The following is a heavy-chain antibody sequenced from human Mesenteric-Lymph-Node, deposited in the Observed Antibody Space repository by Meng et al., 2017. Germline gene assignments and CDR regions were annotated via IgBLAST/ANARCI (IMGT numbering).Heavy chain of an antibody. CDR2: IYYSGST. CDR3: ARDVSPLYFDY. CDR1: GGSISSSSYY. D-gene: IGHD3-16*02. Sequence: GSLRLSCTVSGGSISSSSYYWGWIRQPPGKGLEWIGSIYYSGSTYYNPSLKSRVTISVDTSKNQFSLKLSSVTAADTAVYYCARDVSPLYFDYWGQGTLVTVSS. V-gene: IGHV4-39*07. J-gene: IGHJ4*02.